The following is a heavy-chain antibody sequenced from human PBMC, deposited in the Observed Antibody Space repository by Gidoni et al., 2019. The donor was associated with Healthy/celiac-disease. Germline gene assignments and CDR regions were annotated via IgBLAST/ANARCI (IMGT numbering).Heavy chain of an antibody. CDR1: GFTFSSYG. CDR3: AKEGYSSSWIDY. D-gene: IGHD6-13*01. V-gene: IGHV3-30*18. Sequence: QVQLVESGGGVVQPGRSLRLSCSASGFTFSSYGMHWVRQAPGKGLEWVAVISYDGSNKYYADSVKGRFTISRDNSKNTLYLQMNSLRAEDTAVYYCAKEGYSSSWIDYWGQGTLVTVSS. J-gene: IGHJ4*02. CDR2: ISYDGSNK.